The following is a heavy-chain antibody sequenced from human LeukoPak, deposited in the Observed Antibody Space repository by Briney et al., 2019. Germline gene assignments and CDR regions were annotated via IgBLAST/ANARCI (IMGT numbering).Heavy chain of an antibody. D-gene: IGHD1-26*01. CDR2: IYSGGST. CDR3: ARGGSYLSAFDI. CDR1: GFPVSSNT. V-gene: IGHV3-53*01. J-gene: IGHJ3*02. Sequence: GGSLSLSCQAPGFPVSSNTLTWFGRPPGKGLEWVSIIYSGGSTFYADSVKGRFTISRDNSKNTLYLQMNSLRAEDTAVYYCARGGSYLSAFDIWGQGTMVTVSS.